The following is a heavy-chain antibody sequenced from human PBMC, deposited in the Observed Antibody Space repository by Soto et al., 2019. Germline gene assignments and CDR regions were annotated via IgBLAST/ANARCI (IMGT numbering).Heavy chain of an antibody. CDR2: ISYDGSNK. CDR3: AKDRGITIFGVVIWSYGMDV. D-gene: IGHD3-3*01. Sequence: VGSLRLSCAASGFTFSSYGMHWVRQAPGKGLEWVAVISYDGSNKYYADSVKGRFTISRDNSKNTLYLQMNSLRAEDTAVYYCAKDRGITIFGVVIWSYGMDVWGQGTTVTVSS. CDR1: GFTFSSYG. J-gene: IGHJ6*02. V-gene: IGHV3-30*18.